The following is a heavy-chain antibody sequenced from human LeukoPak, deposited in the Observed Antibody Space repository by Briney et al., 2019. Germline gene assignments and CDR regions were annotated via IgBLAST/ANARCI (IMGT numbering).Heavy chain of an antibody. J-gene: IGHJ4*02. V-gene: IGHV4-59*12. CDR1: GGSISSYY. CDR3: ARGPKADFDY. Sequence: SETLSLTCTVSGGSISSYYWSWIRQPPGKGLEWIGYIYYSGSINYNPSLKSRVTISVDTSKNQFSLKLSSVTAADTAVYYCARGPKADFDYWGQGTLVTVSS. CDR2: IYYSGSI.